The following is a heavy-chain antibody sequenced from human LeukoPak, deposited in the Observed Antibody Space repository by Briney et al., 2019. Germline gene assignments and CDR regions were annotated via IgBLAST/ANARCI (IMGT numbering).Heavy chain of an antibody. Sequence: GGTLRLSCAASGFTVSSYGMDWDRQAPGKGLEWGAVISYDGSNKYYADSVKGRFTISRDNSKNTLYLQMNSLRAEDTAVYYCAKDTTDGGADCPGRHYYYYGMDVWGQGTTVTVSS. J-gene: IGHJ6*02. V-gene: IGHV3-30*18. D-gene: IGHD2-21*02. CDR1: GFTVSSYG. CDR2: ISYDGSNK. CDR3: AKDTTDGGADCPGRHYYYYGMDV.